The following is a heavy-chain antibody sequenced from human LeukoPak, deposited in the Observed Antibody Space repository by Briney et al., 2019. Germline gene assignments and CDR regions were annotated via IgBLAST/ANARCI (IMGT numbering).Heavy chain of an antibody. CDR2: ISYEGSNK. Sequence: GGSLRLSCAASGFTFSSYGMHWVRQAPGKGLEWVAVISYEGSNKYYADSVKGRFTISRDNSKNTLYLQMNSLRAEDTAVYYCARGESYYYDSSGADLWGRGTLVTVSS. CDR3: ARGESYYYDSSGADL. V-gene: IGHV3-30*03. J-gene: IGHJ2*01. CDR1: GFTFSSYG. D-gene: IGHD3-22*01.